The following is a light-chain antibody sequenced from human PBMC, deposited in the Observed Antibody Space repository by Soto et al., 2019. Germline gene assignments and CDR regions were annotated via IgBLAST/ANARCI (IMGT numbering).Light chain of an antibody. Sequence: DIQMNPSPSTLSSSVVDSVTVTCRASQSVSTWMAWYQQKPGKAPKLLVYDASTLQSGVASMFSGSGSGTEFTLIISGLQPDDSATYYCQQYTNTNNPWMCGQGTKVDIK. CDR3: QQYTNTNNPWM. J-gene: IGKJ1*01. CDR2: DAS. V-gene: IGKV1-5*01. CDR1: QSVSTW.